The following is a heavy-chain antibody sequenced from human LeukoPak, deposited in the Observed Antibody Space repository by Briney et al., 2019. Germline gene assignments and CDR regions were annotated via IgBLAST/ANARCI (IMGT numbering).Heavy chain of an antibody. CDR1: GFTFSSFW. J-gene: IGHJ4*02. V-gene: IGHV3-7*04. Sequence: GGSLRLSCAASGFTFSSFWMSWVRQAPGKGLEWVANINQDGSGKYYVDSVKGRFTISRDNAKNSLYLQVSSLRAEDTAVYYCARDTDSSGFYHYYFDYWGQGTLVTVSS. CDR2: INQDGSGK. D-gene: IGHD3-22*01. CDR3: ARDTDSSGFYHYYFDY.